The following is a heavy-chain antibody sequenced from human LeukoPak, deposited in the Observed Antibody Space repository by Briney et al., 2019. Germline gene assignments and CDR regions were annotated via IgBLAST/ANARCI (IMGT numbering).Heavy chain of an antibody. V-gene: IGHV4-31*03. CDR2: IYYSGST. CDR3: ARAYDSSGYFDY. CDR1: GGSICSGGYY. D-gene: IGHD3-22*01. Sequence: PPQTLSLTCTVSGGSICSGGYYWSWIRQHPGKGLEWIGYIYYSGSTYYNPSLKIRVTISVETSKNQFSLKLSSVTAADSAVYYCARAYDSSGYFDYWGLGTLVTVSS. J-gene: IGHJ4*02.